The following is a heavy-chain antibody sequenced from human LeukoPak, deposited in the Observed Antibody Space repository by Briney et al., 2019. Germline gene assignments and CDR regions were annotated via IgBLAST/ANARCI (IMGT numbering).Heavy chain of an antibody. CDR2: MNPNSGNT. V-gene: IGHV1-8*03. D-gene: IGHD6-13*01. CDR1: GYTFTSYD. CDR3: ARGPPSYRSSSYWFDP. Sequence: ASVKVSCKASGYTFTSYDINWVRQATGQGPEWMGWMNPNSGNTGYAQKFQGRVTITRNTSISTAYMELSSLRSEATAVYSCARGPPSYRSSSYWFDPWGQGTLVTVSS. J-gene: IGHJ5*02.